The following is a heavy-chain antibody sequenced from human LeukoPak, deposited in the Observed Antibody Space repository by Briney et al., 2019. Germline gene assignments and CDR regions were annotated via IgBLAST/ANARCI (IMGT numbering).Heavy chain of an antibody. D-gene: IGHD3-22*01. CDR2: INHSGST. CDR3: ARMTYYYDSSGPVGSFDI. Sequence: SETLSLTCAVYGGSFSGYYWSWIRQPPGKGLEWIGEINHSGSTNYNPSLKSRVTISVDTSKNQFSLKLSSVTAADTAVYYCARMTYYYDSSGPVGSFDIWGQGTMVTVSS. J-gene: IGHJ3*02. V-gene: IGHV4-34*01. CDR1: GGSFSGYY.